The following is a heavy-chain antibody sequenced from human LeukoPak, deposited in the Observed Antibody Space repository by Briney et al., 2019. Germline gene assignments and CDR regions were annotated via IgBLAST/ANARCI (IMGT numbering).Heavy chain of an antibody. Sequence: SETLSLTCTVSGSSINTPYYWAWIRQPPGEGLEWIGNIFHGVTTFYNPSLMNRIAVSVDTSKNQFSLKLTSVTAADTAVYYCARDATIAAPLMSWGQGTLVIVSS. CDR2: IFHGVTT. V-gene: IGHV4-38-2*02. D-gene: IGHD6-13*01. CDR3: ARDATIAAPLMS. J-gene: IGHJ4*02. CDR1: GSSINTPYY.